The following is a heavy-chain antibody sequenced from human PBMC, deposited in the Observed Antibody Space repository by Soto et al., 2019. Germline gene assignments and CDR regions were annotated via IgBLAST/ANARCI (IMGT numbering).Heavy chain of an antibody. D-gene: IGHD3-3*01. V-gene: IGHV1-8*01. J-gene: IGHJ3*02. CDR3: ARGLEMSDI. Sequence: ASVKVSCKASGYAFTSYEINGVRQATGQGLEWMGWMNPNSGHTGHAQKFLGRVTMTRDTSISTAYMELSSLRSEDTAVYYCARGLEMSDIWGQGTMVTVSS. CDR2: MNPNSGHT. CDR1: GYAFTSYE.